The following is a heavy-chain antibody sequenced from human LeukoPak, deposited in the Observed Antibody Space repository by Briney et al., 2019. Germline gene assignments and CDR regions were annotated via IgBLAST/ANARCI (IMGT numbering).Heavy chain of an antibody. D-gene: IGHD5-12*01. CDR2: ITWDGGST. CDR1: GFTFDDYA. V-gene: IGHV3-43D*03. J-gene: IGHJ4*01. CDR3: VKDKYSDGFIDY. Sequence: QSGGSLRLSCAASGFTFDDYAMNWVRQRPGKGLEWVSLITWDGGSTYYADSVKGRFTISRDNNKDSLYLQMNSLRVDDTAFYYCVKDKYSDGFIDYWGHGTLVTVSS.